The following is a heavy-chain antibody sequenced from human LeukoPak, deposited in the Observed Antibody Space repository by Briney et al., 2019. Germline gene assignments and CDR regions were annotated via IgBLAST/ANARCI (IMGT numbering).Heavy chain of an antibody. D-gene: IGHD4-17*01. J-gene: IGHJ2*01. V-gene: IGHV3-11*01. Sequence: PGGSLRLSCAASGFTFSDYYMSWIRQAPGKGLEWVSYISSSGSTIYYADSVKGRFTISRDNAKNSLYLQMNSLRAEDTAVYYCARALTTPTTENWYFDLWGRGTLVTVSS. CDR2: ISSSGSTI. CDR1: GFTFSDYY. CDR3: ARALTTPTTENWYFDL.